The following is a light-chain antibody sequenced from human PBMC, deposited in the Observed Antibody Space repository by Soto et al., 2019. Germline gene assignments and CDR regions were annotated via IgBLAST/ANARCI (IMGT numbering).Light chain of an antibody. Sequence: QAVVTQPPSASGTPGQRVTISCSGSSSNIGSNTVNWYQQLPGTAPKLLIYSNNQRPSGVPDRFSGSKSGTSASLAISGIQSEDEADYYCAAWDDSLNGYYVFGTGTKLTVL. CDR2: SNN. CDR3: AAWDDSLNGYYV. V-gene: IGLV1-44*01. CDR1: SSNIGSNT. J-gene: IGLJ1*01.